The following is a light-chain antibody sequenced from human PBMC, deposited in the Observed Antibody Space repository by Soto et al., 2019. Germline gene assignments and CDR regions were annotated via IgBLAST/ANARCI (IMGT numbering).Light chain of an antibody. V-gene: IGKV3-20*01. CDR3: QQCGSSPRT. CDR1: QSVSSSY. CDR2: GAS. J-gene: IGKJ1*01. Sequence: EIVLTQSPGTLSLSPGERATLSCRASQSVSSSYLAWYQQKPGQTPRLLIYGASSRATGIPDRFSGGGSGRDFPLTISRLEPEDFAVYYCQQCGSSPRTFGQGTKVEIK.